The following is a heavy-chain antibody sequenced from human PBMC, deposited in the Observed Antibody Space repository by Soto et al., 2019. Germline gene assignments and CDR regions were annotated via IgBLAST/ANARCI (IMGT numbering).Heavy chain of an antibody. V-gene: IGHV3-23*01. CDR1: GFNFPAYA. CDR2: LVGSGADI. Sequence: GGSLRLSCAASGFNFPAYAMNWVRQAPGKGLQWVSGLVGSGADINYADSVRGRFTVSRDNSRNTLYLQMNSLRDEDTAIYYCAKVLIANNGVWEPFDMWGRGTKVTGSS. D-gene: IGHD3-16*01. J-gene: IGHJ3*02. CDR3: AKVLIANNGVWEPFDM.